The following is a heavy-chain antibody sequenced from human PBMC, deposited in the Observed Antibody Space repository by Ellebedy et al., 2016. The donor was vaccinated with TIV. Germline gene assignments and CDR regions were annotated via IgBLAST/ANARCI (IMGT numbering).Heavy chain of an antibody. V-gene: IGHV1-2*02. J-gene: IGHJ6*02. D-gene: IGHD3-22*01. CDR2: VNADRVST. CDR1: GYTFTAHC. Sequence: ASVKVSCKASGYTFTAHCIHWVRHAPGHGLEWMGWVNADRVSTNFAQRFQGRVTMTRDTSVNTAYIELGRLESDDTATYYCARVRRGSSGMDVWGQGTTVTVS. CDR3: ARVRRGSSGMDV.